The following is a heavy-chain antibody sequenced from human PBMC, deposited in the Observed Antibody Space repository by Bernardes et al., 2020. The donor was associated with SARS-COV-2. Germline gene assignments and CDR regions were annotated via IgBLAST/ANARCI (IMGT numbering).Heavy chain of an antibody. Sequence: ASVKVSCEASGYTFTTFDINWVRQATGQRLEWMGWMNPKNGEAAYAKKFQGRVTMTRNTSISTAYMELSSLRSDDKAVYYCARGGPADWFDPWGQGSLVTVSS. V-gene: IGHV1-8*01. CDR3: ARGGPADWFDP. J-gene: IGHJ5*02. CDR1: GYTFTTFD. CDR2: MNPKNGEA.